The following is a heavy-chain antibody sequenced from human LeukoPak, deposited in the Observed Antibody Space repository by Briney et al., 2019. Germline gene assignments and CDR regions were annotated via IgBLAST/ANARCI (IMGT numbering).Heavy chain of an antibody. Sequence: PGGSLRLSCAASGFTFSSYAMSWVRQAPGKGLKWVSAISGSGGSTYYADSVKGRFTISRDNSKNTLYLQMNSLRAEDTAVYYCAKDPYYDSSGPEYFQHWGQGTLVTVSS. D-gene: IGHD3-22*01. CDR1: GFTFSSYA. CDR2: ISGSGGST. CDR3: AKDPYYDSSGPEYFQH. J-gene: IGHJ1*01. V-gene: IGHV3-23*01.